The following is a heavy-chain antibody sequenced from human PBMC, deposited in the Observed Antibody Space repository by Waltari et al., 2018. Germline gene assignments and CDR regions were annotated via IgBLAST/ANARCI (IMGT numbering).Heavy chain of an antibody. CDR1: GYTLTSYY. V-gene: IGHV1-2*06. CDR3: ARESAFSTSWYPGFDP. CDR2: INPNGGDK. Sequence: QVQLVQSGAEVKKPGASVKVSCKASGYTLTSYYMHWVRQAPGQGLEWRGRINPNGGDKNYARKFQDRVTMTSDTSVNTAYMVVGRLTSDDTAVYFCARESAFSTSWYPGFDPWGQGTLVTVAS. D-gene: IGHD2-2*01. J-gene: IGHJ5*02.